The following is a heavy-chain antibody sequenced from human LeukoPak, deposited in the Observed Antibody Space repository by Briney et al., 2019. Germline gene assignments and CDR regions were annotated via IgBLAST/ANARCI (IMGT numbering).Heavy chain of an antibody. CDR1: GGSISSYY. D-gene: IGHD3-10*01. CDR3: ARDQMVRGGFDY. Sequence: SETLSLTCTVSGGSISSYYWSWIRQPAGKGLEWIGRIYTSGSTDYNPSLKSRVTMSVDTSKDQFSLKLSSVTAADTAVYYCARDQMVRGGFDYWGQGTLVTVSS. V-gene: IGHV4-4*07. CDR2: IYTSGST. J-gene: IGHJ4*02.